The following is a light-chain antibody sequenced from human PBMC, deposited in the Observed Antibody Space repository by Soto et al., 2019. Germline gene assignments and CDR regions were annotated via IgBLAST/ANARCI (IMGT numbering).Light chain of an antibody. J-gene: IGKJ1*01. Sequence: EIVLTQSPATLSLSPGESATLSCRASRSVGNYLAWYQQKPGQAPRLLIYDASSRPTDIPARFSGSGSGTDFTLTISRLEPEDFAVYYCQQYGSSPPWTFGQGTKVDIK. CDR3: QQYGSSPPWT. V-gene: IGKV3-20*01. CDR2: DAS. CDR1: RSVGNY.